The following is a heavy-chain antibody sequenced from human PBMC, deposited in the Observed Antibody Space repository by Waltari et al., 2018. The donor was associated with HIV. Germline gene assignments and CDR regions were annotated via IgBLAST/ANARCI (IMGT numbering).Heavy chain of an antibody. D-gene: IGHD3-16*02. CDR3: ARGALHDYVWGSYRYDY. V-gene: IGHV1-8*01. CDR1: GYTFTSYD. J-gene: IGHJ4*02. CDR2: RNPNSGNT. Sequence: QVQLVQSGAEVKKPGASVKVSCKASGYTFTSYDINWVRQATGQGLEWMGWRNPNSGNTGYAQKVQGRVTMTRNTSISTAYMGLSSLRSEDTAVYYCARGALHDYVWGSYRYDYWGQGTLVTVSS.